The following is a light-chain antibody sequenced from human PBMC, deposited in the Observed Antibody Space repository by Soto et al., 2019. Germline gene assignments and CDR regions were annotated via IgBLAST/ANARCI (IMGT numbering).Light chain of an antibody. J-gene: IGKJ1*01. Sequence: EIGLTQSPCTLSLSPGERATLSCRASQSVSSNYLAWYQQKPGQAPRLLIYGASSRATGIPDRFSGSGSGTDFTLTISSLEPEDFAVYYCQQSGISPDTFGQGTKVDIK. V-gene: IGKV3-20*01. CDR3: QQSGISPDT. CDR1: QSVSSNY. CDR2: GAS.